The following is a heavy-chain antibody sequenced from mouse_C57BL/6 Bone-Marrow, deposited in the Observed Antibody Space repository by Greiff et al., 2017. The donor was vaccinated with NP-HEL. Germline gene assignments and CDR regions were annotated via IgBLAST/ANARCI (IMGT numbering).Heavy chain of an antibody. CDR1: GFSLTSYG. CDR3: ARNWGTTVVDYAMDY. J-gene: IGHJ4*01. V-gene: IGHV2-2*01. D-gene: IGHD1-1*01. CDR2: IWSGGST. Sequence: VKLVESGPGLVQPSQSLSITCTVSGFSLTSYGVHWVRQSPGKGLEWLGVIWSGGSTDYNAAFISRLSISKDNSKSQVFFKMNSLQADDTAIYYCARNWGTTVVDYAMDYWGQGTSVTVSS.